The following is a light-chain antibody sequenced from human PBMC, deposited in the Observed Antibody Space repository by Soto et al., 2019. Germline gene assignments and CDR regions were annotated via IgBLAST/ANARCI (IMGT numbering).Light chain of an antibody. CDR2: DAS. Sequence: DIQMTQSPSTLSASVGDRVTITCRASQSISSWLAWYQQKPGKAPKLLIHDASSLESGVPSRFSGSGSGTEFTLTISSLQPDDFATYYCQQYNSYSFGQGTKVEIK. CDR1: QSISSW. CDR3: QQYNSYS. V-gene: IGKV1-5*01. J-gene: IGKJ1*01.